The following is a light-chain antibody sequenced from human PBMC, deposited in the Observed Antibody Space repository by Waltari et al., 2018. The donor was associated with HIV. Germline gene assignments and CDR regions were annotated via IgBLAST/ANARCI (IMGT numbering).Light chain of an antibody. CDR2: AAS. V-gene: IGKV1-17*01. J-gene: IGKJ1*01. Sequence: DIQMTQSPSSLTASVGDSVTLTCRASRGIKKDLGGYQQKPGTAPKRLIHAASTLQSGVPSRFSGSGSGSEFTLTISSLQPEDVATYYCLQVNTCPRTFGQGTKVEIK. CDR3: LQVNTCPRT. CDR1: RGIKKD.